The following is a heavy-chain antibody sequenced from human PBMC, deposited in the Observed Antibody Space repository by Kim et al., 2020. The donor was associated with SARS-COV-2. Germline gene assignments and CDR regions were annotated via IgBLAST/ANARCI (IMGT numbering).Heavy chain of an antibody. CDR1: EYTFTSYY. Sequence: ASVKVSCKASEYTFTSYYIHWVRQAPGQGLEWMGIIDPKDRVTNYAQKFRGRLTITRDTSTSAAYMELSRLRSEDTALYYCTGEGQQKNFDSWGQGALVTVSS. V-gene: IGHV1-46*01. J-gene: IGHJ4*02. CDR2: IDPKDRVT. CDR3: TGEGQQKNFDS.